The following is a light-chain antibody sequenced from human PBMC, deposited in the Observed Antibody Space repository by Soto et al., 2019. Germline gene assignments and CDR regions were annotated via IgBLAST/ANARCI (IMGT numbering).Light chain of an antibody. CDR3: QQYNSYST. V-gene: IGKV1-5*03. J-gene: IGKJ1*01. Sequence: DIQMTQSPSTLSASVGDRVTITCRVSQSISSWLAWYQQTPGKAPKLLIYKASSLESGVPSRFSGSGSGTEFTLTISSLQPDDFATYYCQQYNSYSTFGQGTKVDIK. CDR1: QSISSW. CDR2: KAS.